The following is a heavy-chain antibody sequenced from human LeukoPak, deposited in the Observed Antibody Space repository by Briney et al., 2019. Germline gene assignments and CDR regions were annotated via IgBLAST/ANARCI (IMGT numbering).Heavy chain of an antibody. D-gene: IGHD2-2*01. CDR3: AKDRPPFVVVPAARFDP. CDR1: GFTFSSYG. CDR2: IRYDGSNK. V-gene: IGHV3-30*02. J-gene: IGHJ5*02. Sequence: GGSLRLSCAASGFTFSSYGMHWVRQAPGKGLEWVAFIRYDGSNKYYADSVKGRFTISRDNSKNTLYLQMNSLRAEDTAVYYCAKDRPPFVVVPAARFDPWGQGTLVTVSS.